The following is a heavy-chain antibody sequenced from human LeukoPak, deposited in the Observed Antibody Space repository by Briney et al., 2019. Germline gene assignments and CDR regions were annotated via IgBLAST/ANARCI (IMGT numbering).Heavy chain of an antibody. D-gene: IGHD2-2*01. J-gene: IGHJ6*03. CDR3: AKDLMKDCSSTSCYSYYYYYYMDV. Sequence: GGSLRLSCAASGFTFSSYSMNWVRQAPGKGLEWVSSISSSSSYIYYADSVKGRFTISRDNSKNTLYLQMNSLRAEDTAVYYCAKDLMKDCSSTSCYSYYYYYYMDVWGKGTTVTVSS. CDR2: ISSSSSYI. CDR1: GFTFSSYS. V-gene: IGHV3-21*04.